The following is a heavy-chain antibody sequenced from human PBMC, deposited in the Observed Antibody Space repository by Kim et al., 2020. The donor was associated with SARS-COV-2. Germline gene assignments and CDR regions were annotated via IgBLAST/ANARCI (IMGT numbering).Heavy chain of an antibody. CDR2: MNPNTGGT. D-gene: IGHD4-4*01. CDR3: VTFSYDNNFVDY. V-gene: IGHV1-2*06. J-gene: IGHJ4*02. Sequence: ASVKVSCKASGYTFTGYYMHWVRQAPGQGLEWMGRMNPNTGGTNYTQKLQGRVTMTRDTSISTAYMELSRLRSDDTAVYYCVTFSYDNNFVDYWGQGTLVTVSS. CDR1: GYTFTGYY.